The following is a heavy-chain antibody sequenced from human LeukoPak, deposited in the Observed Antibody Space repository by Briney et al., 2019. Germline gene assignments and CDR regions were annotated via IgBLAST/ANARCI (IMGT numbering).Heavy chain of an antibody. CDR3: AKWGDYDVLTGYYVSDF. J-gene: IGHJ4*02. CDR2: ISGRSDNT. Sequence: GASLRLSCAAPGFIFSNYAMYWVRQAPGKGLEWVSAISGRSDNTYYADSVKGRFTLSRDRSKNTLYLQMNSLRADDTAVYYCAKWGDYDVLTGYYVSDFWGQGTLVTVSS. CDR1: GFIFSNYA. V-gene: IGHV3-23*01. D-gene: IGHD3-9*01.